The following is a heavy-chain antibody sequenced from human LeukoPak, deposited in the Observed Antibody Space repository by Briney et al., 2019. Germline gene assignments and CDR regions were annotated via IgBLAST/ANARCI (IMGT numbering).Heavy chain of an antibody. CDR3: ARGKTSQNIVTRKTYNWFDP. CDR2: IKEDGSEK. J-gene: IGHJ5*02. V-gene: IGHV3-7*01. Sequence: GGSLRLSCTASGFTFNNYWMSWVRQAPGKGLEWVANIKEDGSEKYYVDSVKGRFTISRDNAKNSLYLQMKSLRAEDTAVYYCARGKTSQNIVTRKTYNWFDPWGQGTLVTVSS. CDR1: GFTFNNYW. D-gene: IGHD2/OR15-2a*01.